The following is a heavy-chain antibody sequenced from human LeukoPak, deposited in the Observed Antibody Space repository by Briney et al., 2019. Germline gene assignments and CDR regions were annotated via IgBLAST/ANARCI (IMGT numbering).Heavy chain of an antibody. V-gene: IGHV1-18*01. D-gene: IGHD2-8*01. Sequence: VASVKVSCKASGYTFTSCGITWVRQAPGQGLEWMGWISPYNGNTNYAQKLQGRVTMTSDTSTSTAYMELRSLRSDDTAVYYCARGRVLIGYWGQGTLVTVSS. CDR2: ISPYNGNT. J-gene: IGHJ4*02. CDR3: ARGRVLIGY. CDR1: GYTFTSCG.